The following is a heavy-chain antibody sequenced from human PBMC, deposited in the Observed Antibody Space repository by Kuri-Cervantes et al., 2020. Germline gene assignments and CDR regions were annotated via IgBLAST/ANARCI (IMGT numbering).Heavy chain of an antibody. V-gene: IGHV2-5*02. CDR2: IYWDDDK. CDR3: AHWATFQWLVRWAFDY. Sequence: SGPTLVKPTQTLTLTCTFSGFSLSTSGVGVGWIRQPPGKALEWLALIYWDDDKRYSPSLKSRLTITKDTSKNQVVLTMTNMDPVDTATYCCAHWATFQWLVRWAFDYWGQGTLVTVSS. CDR1: GFSLSTSGVG. D-gene: IGHD6-19*01. J-gene: IGHJ4*02.